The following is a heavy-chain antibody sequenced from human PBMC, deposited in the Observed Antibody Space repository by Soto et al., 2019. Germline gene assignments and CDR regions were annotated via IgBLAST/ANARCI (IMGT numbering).Heavy chain of an antibody. CDR1: GGTFSSYA. Sequence: QVQLVQSGAEVKKPGSSVKVSCKASGGTFSSYAISWVRQAPGQGLEWMGGIIPIFGTANYAQKFQGRVTITADESTSTAYMELSSLRSEDTAVHYCVRGAPTTVPTQIYYYYYGMDVWGQGTTVTVSS. D-gene: IGHD4-17*01. CDR2: IIPIFGTA. CDR3: VRGAPTTVPTQIYYYYYGMDV. J-gene: IGHJ6*02. V-gene: IGHV1-69*01.